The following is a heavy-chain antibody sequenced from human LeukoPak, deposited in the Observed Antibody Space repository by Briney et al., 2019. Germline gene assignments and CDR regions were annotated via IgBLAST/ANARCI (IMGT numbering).Heavy chain of an antibody. D-gene: IGHD3-10*01. J-gene: IGHJ4*02. CDR3: ASQPGTMVRGVMFQL. CDR2: IKQDGSEK. Sequence: GTLRLSLAASGITLCWYWMGWVRQGSRKGLGWVANIKQDGSEKYYVDSVKGRFTISRDNAKNSLYLQMNSLRAEDTAVYYCASQPGTMVRGVMFQLWGQGTLVTVSS. CDR1: GITLCWYW. V-gene: IGHV3-7*01.